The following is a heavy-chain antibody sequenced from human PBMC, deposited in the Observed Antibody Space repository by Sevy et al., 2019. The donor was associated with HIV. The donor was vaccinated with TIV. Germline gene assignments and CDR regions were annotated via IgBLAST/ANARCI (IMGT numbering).Heavy chain of an antibody. Sequence: GGSLRLSCAPSGFTFAKYSMSWLRQAPGKGLEWVSTFSFGCGRINYADSVKGRFTISRDDSKNTLYLQMNSLRAEDTATYFCAREGCTQPHDYWGQGTLVTVSS. V-gene: IGHV3-23*01. CDR1: GFTFAKYS. CDR3: AREGCTQPHDY. CDR2: FSFGCGRI. J-gene: IGHJ4*02.